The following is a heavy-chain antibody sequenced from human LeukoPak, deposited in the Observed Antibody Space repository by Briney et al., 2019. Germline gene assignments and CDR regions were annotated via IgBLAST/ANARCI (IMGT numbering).Heavy chain of an antibody. CDR3: AREGVGYYDSSGASQTYYYGMDV. J-gene: IGHJ6*02. V-gene: IGHV3-48*03. D-gene: IGHD3-22*01. Sequence: GGSLRLSCAASGFTFRSYEMNWVRQAPGKGLEWVSYISSSGSTIYYADSVKGRFTISRDNAKNSLYLQMNSLRAEDTDVYYCAREGVGYYDSSGASQTYYYGMDVWGQGTTVTVSS. CDR1: GFTFRSYE. CDR2: ISSSGSTI.